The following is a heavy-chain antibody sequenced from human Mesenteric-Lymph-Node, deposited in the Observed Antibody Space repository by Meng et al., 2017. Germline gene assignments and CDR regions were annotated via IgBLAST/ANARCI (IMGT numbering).Heavy chain of an antibody. CDR2: IYYSGST. CDR3: ARGYCSGGSCYGYGAFDI. V-gene: IGHV4-59*01. CDR1: GGSISSYY. Sequence: SETLSLTCTVSGGSISSYYWSWIRQPPGKGLEWIGYIYYSGSTNYNPSLKSRVTISVDTSKNQFSLKLSSVTAADTAVYYCARGYCSGGSCYGYGAFDIWGQGTMVTVSS. J-gene: IGHJ3*02. D-gene: IGHD2-15*01.